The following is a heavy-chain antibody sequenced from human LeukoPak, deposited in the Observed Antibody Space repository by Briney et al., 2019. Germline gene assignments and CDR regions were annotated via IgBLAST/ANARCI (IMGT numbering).Heavy chain of an antibody. J-gene: IGHJ4*02. CDR3: TRAVAANDFSPGY. CDR1: GFTFSSYS. Sequence: PGGSLTLSCVASGFTFSSYSMNWLRQAPGKGLEGVSCISSASRYIYYADSEKGRFTISRDNDKNSVYLQMNSLRAEDTAVYYCTRAVAANDFSPGYWGQGTLVTVSS. V-gene: IGHV3-21*01. CDR2: ISSASRYI. D-gene: IGHD3/OR15-3a*01.